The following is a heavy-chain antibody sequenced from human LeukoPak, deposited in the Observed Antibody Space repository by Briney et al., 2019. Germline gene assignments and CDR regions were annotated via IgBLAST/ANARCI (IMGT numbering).Heavy chain of an antibody. CDR3: ARTEYLPNPTYDDAFDI. V-gene: IGHV1-69*05. CDR2: IIPIFGTA. CDR1: GGTFSSYA. J-gene: IGHJ3*02. D-gene: IGHD2/OR15-2a*01. Sequence: SVKVSCKASGGTFSSYAISWVRQAPGQGLEWMGGIIPIFGTANYAQKFQGRVTITTDESTSTAYMELSSLRSEDPAVYYCARTEYLPNPTYDDAFDIWGQGTMVTVSS.